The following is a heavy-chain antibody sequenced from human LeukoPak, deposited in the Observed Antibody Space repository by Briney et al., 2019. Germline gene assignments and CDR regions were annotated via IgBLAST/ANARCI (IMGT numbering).Heavy chain of an antibody. V-gene: IGHV4-59*08. CDR1: GGSISSYY. CDR3: ARVFLRFLEWLPELYYYMDV. D-gene: IGHD3-3*01. Sequence: SETLSLTCTVSGGSISSYYWSWIRQPPGKGLEWIGYIYYSGSTNYNPSLKSRVTISVDTSKNQFSLKLSSVTAADTAVYYCARVFLRFLEWLPELYYYMDVWGKGTTVTVSS. CDR2: IYYSGST. J-gene: IGHJ6*03.